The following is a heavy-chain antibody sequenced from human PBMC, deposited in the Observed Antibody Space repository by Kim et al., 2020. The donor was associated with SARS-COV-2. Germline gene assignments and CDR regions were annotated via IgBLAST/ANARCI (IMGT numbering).Heavy chain of an antibody. CDR3: VRYILDGRANWYDP. CDR1: GYTFSEYD. Sequence: ASVKVSCKASGYTFSEYDINWVRQAPGQGLEWMGWMGPITGKTGCAQKFQGRVTMTRDSSISTAYMELSGLKIEDTAVYYCVRYILDGRANWYDPWGQGTLVTVSS. D-gene: IGHD3-10*02. V-gene: IGHV1-8*01. CDR2: MGPITGKT. J-gene: IGHJ5*02.